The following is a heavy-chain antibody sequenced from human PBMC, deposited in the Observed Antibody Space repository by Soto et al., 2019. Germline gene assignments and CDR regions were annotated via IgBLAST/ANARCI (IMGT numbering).Heavy chain of an antibody. CDR2: MYHSGST. CDR3: ARLPDY. D-gene: IGHD2-2*01. J-gene: IGHJ4*02. CDR1: GGSISSGGYS. V-gene: IGHV4-30-2*01. Sequence: TLSLTCAVSGGSISSGGYSWSWIRQPPGKGLEWIGYMYHSGSTYYNPSLKSRVTISIDRAKNQFSLKLSSVTAADTAVYYCARLPDYSSQGTLVPVSS.